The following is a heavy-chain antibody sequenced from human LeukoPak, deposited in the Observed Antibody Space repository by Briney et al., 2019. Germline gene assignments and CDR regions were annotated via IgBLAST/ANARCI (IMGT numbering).Heavy chain of an antibody. V-gene: IGHV3-7*01. CDR1: GFTFSSYW. J-gene: IGHJ4*02. Sequence: GGSLRLSCAASGFTFSSYWMSWVRQAPGKGLEWVADIKQDGSEKYYVDSVKGRFTISRDNAKNSLYLQMNSLRAEDTAVYYCARGNYYDSSGFSRIHFFDYWGQGTLVTVSS. CDR2: IKQDGSEK. CDR3: ARGNYYDSSGFSRIHFFDY. D-gene: IGHD3-22*01.